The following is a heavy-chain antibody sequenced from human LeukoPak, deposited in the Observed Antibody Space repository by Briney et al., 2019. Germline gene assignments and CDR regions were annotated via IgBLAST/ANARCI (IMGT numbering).Heavy chain of an antibody. CDR3: ARASSGYYDDAFDI. Sequence: SVKVSCKASGGTFSSYAISWVRQAPGQGLEWMGGITPIFGTANYAQKFQGRVTITADESTSTAYMELSSLRSEDTAVYYCARASSGYYDDAFDIWGQGTMVTVSS. V-gene: IGHV1-69*13. CDR2: ITPIFGTA. J-gene: IGHJ3*02. CDR1: GGTFSSYA. D-gene: IGHD3-22*01.